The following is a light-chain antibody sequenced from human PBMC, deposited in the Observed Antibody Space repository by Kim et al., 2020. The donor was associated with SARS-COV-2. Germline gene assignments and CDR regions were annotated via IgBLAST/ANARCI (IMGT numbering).Light chain of an antibody. J-gene: IGKJ4*01. V-gene: IGKV3-11*01. CDR3: LQRNSWAQT. CDR1: QTITNY. Sequence: EIVLTQSPATLSLSPGERATLSCRASQTITNYLALYQQKPGQAPRLLIYDASNRATGIPARFSGSGSGTDFTLTISSLEPEDFAVYYCLQRNSWAQTFGGRTKVDIK. CDR2: DAS.